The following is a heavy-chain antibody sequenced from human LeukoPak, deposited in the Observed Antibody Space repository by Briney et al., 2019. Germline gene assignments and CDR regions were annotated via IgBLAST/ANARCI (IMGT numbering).Heavy chain of an antibody. CDR1: EITVTNAW. Sequence: GGSLRLSCAASEITVTNAWMNWVRQAPGKGLEWTGRLKSKTDGGTADYAAPVKGRFTMSRDDSENTLYLQMNSLKNEDIAVYYCAATYYGSSRTDYWGQGTLVTVSS. CDR2: LKSKTDGGTA. J-gene: IGHJ4*02. V-gene: IGHV3-15*01. D-gene: IGHD3-10*01. CDR3: AATYYGSSRTDY.